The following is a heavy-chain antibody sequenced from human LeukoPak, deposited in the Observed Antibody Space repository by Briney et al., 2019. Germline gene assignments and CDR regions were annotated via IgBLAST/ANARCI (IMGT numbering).Heavy chain of an antibody. V-gene: IGHV3-23*01. Sequence: VGSLRLSCAASGCTFSSYAMSWVRQAPGKGLEWVAAISGSGGSTYYADSVKGRFTISRDNSKNTLYLQMNSLRAEDTTVYYCAKDRGLTMVRSNWFDPWGQGTLVTVSS. CDR3: AKDRGLTMVRSNWFDP. CDR2: ISGSGGST. D-gene: IGHD3-10*01. CDR1: GCTFSSYA. J-gene: IGHJ5*02.